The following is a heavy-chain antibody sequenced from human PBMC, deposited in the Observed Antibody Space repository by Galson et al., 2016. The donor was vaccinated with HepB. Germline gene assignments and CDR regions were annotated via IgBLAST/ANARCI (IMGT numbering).Heavy chain of an antibody. Sequence: SVKVSCKASGYPFVDYEIHWVRQATGQGLEWMGWMSPDSGKTDYAPKFQGRVTMTADSSITTGYMELTGLRSGDTAVYYCARVEMARFLGWLRNGMDVWGQGTAVTVSS. J-gene: IGHJ6*02. CDR2: MSPDSGKT. V-gene: IGHV1-8*02. CDR1: GYPFVDYE. CDR3: ARVEMARFLGWLRNGMDV. D-gene: IGHD3-3*01.